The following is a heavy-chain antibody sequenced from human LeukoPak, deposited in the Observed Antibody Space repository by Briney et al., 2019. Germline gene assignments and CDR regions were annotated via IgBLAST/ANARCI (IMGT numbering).Heavy chain of an antibody. Sequence: SETLSLTRTVSGGSISSYYWSWIRQPAGKGLEWIGRIYTSGSTNYNPSLKSRVTMSVDTSKNQFSLKLSSVTAADTAVYYCARSRVSPHPYWFDYWGQGTLVTVSS. CDR1: GGSISSYY. V-gene: IGHV4-4*07. D-gene: IGHD2-21*01. CDR2: IYTSGST. J-gene: IGHJ4*02. CDR3: ARSRVSPHPYWFDY.